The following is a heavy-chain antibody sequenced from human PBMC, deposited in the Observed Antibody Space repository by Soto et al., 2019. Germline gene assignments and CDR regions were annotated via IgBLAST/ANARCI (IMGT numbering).Heavy chain of an antibody. CDR1: GGTFSSYA. V-gene: IGHV1-69*12. J-gene: IGHJ6*02. Sequence: QVQLVQSGAEVKKPGSSVKVSCKASGGTFSSYAISWVRQAPGQGLEWMGGIIPIFGTANYAQKFQGRVTITADESTSTAYMELSSLRSEDTAVYYCASVPYYYDSTDYYYGMDVWGQGTTVTVSS. CDR3: ASVPYYYDSTDYYYGMDV. CDR2: IIPIFGTA. D-gene: IGHD3-22*01.